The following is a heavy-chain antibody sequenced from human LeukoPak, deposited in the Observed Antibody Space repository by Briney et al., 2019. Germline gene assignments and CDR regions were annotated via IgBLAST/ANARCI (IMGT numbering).Heavy chain of an antibody. D-gene: IGHD6-13*01. J-gene: IGHJ6*02. Sequence: ASVKVSCKASGYTFTSYAMHWVRQAPGQRLEWMGWINAGNGNTSYSQNFQGRVTITRDTSASIAYMELSSLRSEDTAVYYCARVKVVTAAGPQYYGMDVWGQGTTVTVSS. CDR3: ARVKVVTAAGPQYYGMDV. V-gene: IGHV1-3*01. CDR2: INAGNGNT. CDR1: GYTFTSYA.